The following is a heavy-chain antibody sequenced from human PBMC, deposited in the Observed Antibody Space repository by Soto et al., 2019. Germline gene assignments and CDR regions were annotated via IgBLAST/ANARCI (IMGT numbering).Heavy chain of an antibody. CDR1: GGSISSSSYY. J-gene: IGHJ5*02. Sequence: PSETLSLTCTVSGGSISSSSYYWGWIRQPPGKGLEWIGSIYYSGSTYYNPSLKSRVTISVDTSKNQFSLKLSSVTAADTAVYYCARRGWAAAAIPYNWFDPWGQGTLVTVSS. V-gene: IGHV4-39*01. CDR2: IYYSGST. D-gene: IGHD6-13*01. CDR3: ARRGWAAAAIPYNWFDP.